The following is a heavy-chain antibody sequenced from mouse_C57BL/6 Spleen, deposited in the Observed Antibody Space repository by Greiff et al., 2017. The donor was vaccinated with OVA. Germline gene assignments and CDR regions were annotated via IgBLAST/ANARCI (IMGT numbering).Heavy chain of an antibody. J-gene: IGHJ2*01. D-gene: IGHD1-1*01. V-gene: IGHV14-3*01. CDR1: GFNIKNTY. CDR2: IDPANGKT. Sequence: EVKLQESVAELVRPGASVKLSCTASGFNIKNTYMHWVKQRPEQGLEWIGRIDPANGKTKYAPKFQGTATISADTSSNTAYLQLSSLTSEDTAIYYCASLITTVVADDYWGQGTTLTVSS. CDR3: ASLITTVVADDY.